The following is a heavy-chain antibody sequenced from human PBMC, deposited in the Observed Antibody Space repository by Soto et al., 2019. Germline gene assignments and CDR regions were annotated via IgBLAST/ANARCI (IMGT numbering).Heavy chain of an antibody. D-gene: IGHD3-22*01. CDR2: ISAYNGNT. Sequence: ASVKVSCKASGYTFTSYGISWVRQAPGQGLEWKGWISAYNGNTNYAQKLQGRVTMTTDTSTSTAYMELRSLRSDDTAVYYCARDIHSWYDSSGYYGAVDYWGQGTLVTVSS. V-gene: IGHV1-18*01. CDR3: ARDIHSWYDSSGYYGAVDY. J-gene: IGHJ4*02. CDR1: GYTFTSYG.